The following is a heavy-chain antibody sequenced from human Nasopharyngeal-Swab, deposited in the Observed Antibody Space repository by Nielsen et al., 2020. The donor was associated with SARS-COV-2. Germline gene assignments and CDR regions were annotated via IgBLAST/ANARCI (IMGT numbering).Heavy chain of an antibody. CDR2: IWYDGSNK. CDR3: AKDMGNYYGSTRMDV. CDR1: GFTFSSYG. D-gene: IGHD3-10*01. J-gene: IGHJ6*02. V-gene: IGHV3-33*03. Sequence: GESLKISCAASGFTFSSYGMHWVRQAPGKGLEWVAVIWYDGSNKYYADSVKGRFTISRDNAKNTLYLQMNSLRPEDTALYYCAKDMGNYYGSTRMDVWGQGTTVTVSS.